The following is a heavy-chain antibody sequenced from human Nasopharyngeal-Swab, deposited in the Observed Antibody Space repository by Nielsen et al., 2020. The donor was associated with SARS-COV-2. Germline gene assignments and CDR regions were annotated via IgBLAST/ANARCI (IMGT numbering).Heavy chain of an antibody. D-gene: IGHD2-8*01. V-gene: IGHV1-69*06. CDR2: IIPIFGTS. CDR3: ARAHPRSCTDGVCFRSQVYNWFDP. CDR1: GGTLRTYA. J-gene: IGHJ5*02. Sequence: SVKVSCKASGGTLRTYAINWFRQAPGQGLEWMGGIIPIFGTSAYAQKFQGRVTITADRSTSTAYMEMNSLRSEDTAVYYCARAHPRSCTDGVCFRSQVYNWFDPWGQGTLVTVSS.